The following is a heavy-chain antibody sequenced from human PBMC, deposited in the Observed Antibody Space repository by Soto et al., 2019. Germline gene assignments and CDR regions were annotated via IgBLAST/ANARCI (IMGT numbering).Heavy chain of an antibody. CDR3: ARRPGYSSGWAFDY. CDR1: GFTFSTYA. Sequence: EVQLLESGGGLVQPGGSLRLSCAASGFTFSTYAMSWVRQAPGKGLEWVSAISGSGASTYYADSVKGRFTISRDNSKNTLYLQMNSLRAEDRAVYYCARRPGYSSGWAFDYWGQGTLVTVSS. CDR2: ISGSGAST. V-gene: IGHV3-23*01. J-gene: IGHJ4*02. D-gene: IGHD6-19*01.